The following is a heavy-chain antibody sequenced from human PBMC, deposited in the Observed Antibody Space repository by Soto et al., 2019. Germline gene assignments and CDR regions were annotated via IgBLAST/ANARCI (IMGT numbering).Heavy chain of an antibody. D-gene: IGHD6-6*01. CDR3: ARAVVVLRYSSSSNWFDP. CDR2: IIPIFGTA. V-gene: IGHV1-69*06. CDR1: GGTFSSYA. J-gene: IGHJ5*02. Sequence: SVKVSCKASGGTFSSYAISWVRQAPGQGLEWMGGIIPIFGTANYAQKFQGRVTITADKSTSTAYMELSSLRSEDTAVYYCARAVVVLRYSSSSNWFDPWGQGTLVTVSS.